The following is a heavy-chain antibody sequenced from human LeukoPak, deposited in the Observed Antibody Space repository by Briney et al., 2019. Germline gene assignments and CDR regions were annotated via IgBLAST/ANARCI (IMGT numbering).Heavy chain of an antibody. V-gene: IGHV3-74*01. CDR2: INSDGINT. CDR1: GFTFSNYW. D-gene: IGHD3-22*01. Sequence: PGGSLRLSCAASGFTFSNYWMHWVRKAPGKGLVWVSRINSDGINTSYADSVRGRFTLSRDNAKNTLNLHINSLRADDTAVYLFSRDLGQYYDASDNWFDPWGKGTLVTVSS. J-gene: IGHJ5*02. CDR3: SRDLGQYYDASDNWFDP.